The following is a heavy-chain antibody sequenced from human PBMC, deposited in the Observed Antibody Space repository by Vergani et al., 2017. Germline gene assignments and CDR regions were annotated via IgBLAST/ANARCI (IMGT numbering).Heavy chain of an antibody. D-gene: IGHD2-2*01. J-gene: IGHJ6*02. V-gene: IGHV3-30*18. Sequence: QVQLVESGGGVVQPGRSLRLSCAASGFTFSNYGMHWVRQAPGKGLEWVAVISYDGSNKYYADSVKGRFTISRDNSKNTLYLQMNSLRAEDTAVYYCAKDFLGLVVVGMDVWGQGTTVTVSS. CDR2: ISYDGSNK. CDR1: GFTFSNYG. CDR3: AKDFLGLVVVGMDV.